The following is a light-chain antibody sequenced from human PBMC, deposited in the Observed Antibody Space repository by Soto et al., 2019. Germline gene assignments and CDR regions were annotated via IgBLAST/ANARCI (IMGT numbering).Light chain of an antibody. CDR1: QSVSSY. V-gene: IGKV3-11*01. CDR2: DAA. J-gene: IGKJ5*01. Sequence: EIVLTQSPATLSLSPGERATLSCRASQSVSSYLAWYQQKPGQAPRLLIYDAANRATGTPARFSGSGSGTDFTLTNSSLEPEDFAVYYCQQRSNWPLTFGQGTRLEIK. CDR3: QQRSNWPLT.